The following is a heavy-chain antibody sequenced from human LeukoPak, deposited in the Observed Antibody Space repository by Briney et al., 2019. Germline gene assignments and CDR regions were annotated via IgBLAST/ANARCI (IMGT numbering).Heavy chain of an antibody. CDR3: AGRLWRRDGYNLSAFDT. J-gene: IGHJ3*02. D-gene: IGHD5-24*01. Sequence: SETLSLTCTVSGGSISSYYWNWIRQPPGKGLEWIGDIYYSGSTNYNPSLKSRVTISVDTSKNQFSLKLSSVTAADTAVYYCAGRLWRRDGYNLSAFDTWGQGTMVTVSS. CDR2: IYYSGST. V-gene: IGHV4-59*01. CDR1: GGSISSYY.